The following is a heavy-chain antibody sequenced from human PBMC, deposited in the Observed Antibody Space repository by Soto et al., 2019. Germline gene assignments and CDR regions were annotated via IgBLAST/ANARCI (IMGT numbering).Heavy chain of an antibody. CDR2: MNPNSGNT. V-gene: IGHV1-8*01. Sequence: QVQLVQSGAEVKKPGASVKVSCKASGYTFTSYDINWVRQATGQGLEWMGWMNPNSGNTGNAQKFQGRITMTRNTSISTAYMELSSLRSEDTAVYYCARSVEWLASFDYWGQGTLVIVSS. D-gene: IGHD6-19*01. J-gene: IGHJ4*02. CDR3: ARSVEWLASFDY. CDR1: GYTFTSYD.